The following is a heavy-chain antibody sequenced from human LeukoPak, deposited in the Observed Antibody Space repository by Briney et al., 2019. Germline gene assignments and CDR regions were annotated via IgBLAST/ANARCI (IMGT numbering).Heavy chain of an antibody. CDR2: IYHSGST. D-gene: IGHD6-19*01. CDR1: GGSISSGGYY. Sequence: SETLSLTCTVSGGSISSGGYYWSWIRQPPGKGLEWIGYIYHSGSTYYNPSLKSRVTISVDTSKNQFSLKLSSVTAADTAVYYCATSQAVAGIYDPWGQGTLVTVSS. J-gene: IGHJ5*02. CDR3: ATSQAVAGIYDP. V-gene: IGHV4-30-2*02.